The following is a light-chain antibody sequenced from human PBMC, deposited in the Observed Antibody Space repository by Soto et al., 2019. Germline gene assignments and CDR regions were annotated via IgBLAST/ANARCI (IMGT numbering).Light chain of an antibody. V-gene: IGKV1-8*01. J-gene: IGKJ1*01. CDR3: QQYYSYPRT. CDR2: AAS. Sequence: AIRMTQSPSSLSASTGDRVTITCRASQGVSSYLAWYQQKPGKAPKLLIYAASTLQSGVPSRFSGSGSGTDFTLTINCLQSEEFAIYYCQQYYSYPRTFGQGTRVEIK. CDR1: QGVSSY.